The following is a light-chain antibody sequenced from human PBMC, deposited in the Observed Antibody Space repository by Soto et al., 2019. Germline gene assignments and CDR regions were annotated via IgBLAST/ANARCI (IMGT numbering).Light chain of an antibody. CDR1: QSVSSH. CDR3: HHYGRSLWT. V-gene: IGKV3-15*01. Sequence: EIVMTQSPATLSVSPGERATLSCRASQSVSSHLAWYQQKPGQAPRLLIYGASTRATGIPARFSGSGSGTEFTLTISSLQSDDFATYYCHHYGRSLWTFGQGTKVDIK. J-gene: IGKJ1*01. CDR2: GAS.